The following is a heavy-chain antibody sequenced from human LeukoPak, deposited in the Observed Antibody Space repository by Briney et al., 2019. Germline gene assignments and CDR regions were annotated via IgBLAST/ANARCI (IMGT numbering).Heavy chain of an antibody. Sequence: SETLSLTRTVSGGSINSGGYYWTWIRQHPGKGLQWIGYIYYSRSTYYNPSLKSRVTISVDTSKNQFSLKLSSVTAADTAVYYCARDGSSYGYFDYWGQGTLVTVSS. CDR1: GGSINSGGYY. J-gene: IGHJ4*02. CDR2: IYYSRST. V-gene: IGHV4-31*03. CDR3: ARDGSSYGYFDY. D-gene: IGHD5-18*01.